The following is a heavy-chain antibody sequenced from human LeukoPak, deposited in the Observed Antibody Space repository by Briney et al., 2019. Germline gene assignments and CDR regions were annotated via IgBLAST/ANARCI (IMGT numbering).Heavy chain of an antibody. V-gene: IGHV7-4-1*02. CDR2: INTNTGNP. Sequence: ASVKVSCKAAGYTFTTYPMNWVRHAPGQGLEWMGWINTNTGNPTYAQGFTGRFVFSLDTSVSTAYLQISSLKADDTAVYYCARDPYTSSSWYRGRANNWFDPWGQGTLVTVSS. D-gene: IGHD6-13*01. J-gene: IGHJ5*02. CDR1: GYTFTTYP. CDR3: ARDPYTSSSWYRGRANNWFDP.